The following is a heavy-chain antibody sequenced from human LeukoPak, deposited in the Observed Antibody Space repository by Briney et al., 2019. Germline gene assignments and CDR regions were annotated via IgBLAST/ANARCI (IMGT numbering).Heavy chain of an antibody. CDR2: ISAYNGST. CDR1: GYTFTSYG. J-gene: IGHJ4*02. D-gene: IGHD1-1*01. V-gene: IGHV1-18*01. Sequence: ASVKVSCKASGYTFTSYGISWVRQAPGQGLEWMGWISAYNGSTNYAQKLQGRVTMTTDTSTSTAYMELRSLRSDDTAVYYCARDNNWNDRNYFDYWGQGTLVTVSS. CDR3: ARDNNWNDRNYFDY.